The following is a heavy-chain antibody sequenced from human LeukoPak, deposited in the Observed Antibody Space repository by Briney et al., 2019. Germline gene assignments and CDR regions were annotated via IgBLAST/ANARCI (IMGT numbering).Heavy chain of an antibody. CDR1: GFTVSSNY. CDR2: IYSGGST. Sequence: PGGSLILSCAASGFTVSSNYMSWVRQAPGKGLEWVSVIYSGGSTYYADSVKGRFTISRDSSTNTLYLQMNSLRAEDTAVYYCAREVGSSADSWGQGTLVTVSS. V-gene: IGHV3-53*01. J-gene: IGHJ4*02. D-gene: IGHD6-6*01. CDR3: AREVGSSADS.